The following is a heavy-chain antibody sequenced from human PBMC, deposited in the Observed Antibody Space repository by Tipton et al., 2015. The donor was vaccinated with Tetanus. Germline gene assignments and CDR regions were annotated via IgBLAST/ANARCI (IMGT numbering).Heavy chain of an antibody. J-gene: IGHJ4*02. CDR3: TRDDDTSSRYSIFNY. D-gene: IGHD3-22*01. CDR2: ISGNGVST. Sequence: SLRLSCAASGFSFSSYAMSWVRQAPGKGPEWVSGISGNGVSTYYADSVKGRFTVSRDTSKNTLYLQMNSLRAEDTAVYYCTRDDDTSSRYSIFNYWGQGTLVTVSS. V-gene: IGHV3-23*01. CDR1: GFSFSSYA.